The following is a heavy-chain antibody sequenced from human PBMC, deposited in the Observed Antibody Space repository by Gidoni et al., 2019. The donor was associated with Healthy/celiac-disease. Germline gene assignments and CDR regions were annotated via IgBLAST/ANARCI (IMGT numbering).Heavy chain of an antibody. V-gene: IGHV3-23*01. D-gene: IGHD6-13*01. J-gene: IGHJ5*02. CDR2: IRGSGGST. CDR1: GFTFSSYA. Sequence: EVQLLGSGGGLVQPGGSLRLSCAASGFTFSSYAMSWVRQAPGKGLEWVSAIRGSGGSTYYADSVKGRFTISRDNSKNTLYLQMNSLRAEDTAVYYCAKLFGGQQLSHLGGFDPWGQGTLVTVSS. CDR3: AKLFGGQQLSHLGGFDP.